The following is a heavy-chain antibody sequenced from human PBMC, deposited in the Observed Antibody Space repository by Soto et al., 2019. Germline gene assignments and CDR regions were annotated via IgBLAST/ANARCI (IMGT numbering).Heavy chain of an antibody. V-gene: IGHV1-69*01. CDR2: IIPIFGTA. CDR1: GGTFSSYA. Sequence: QVQLVQSGAEVKKPGSSVKVACKASGGTFSSYAISWVRQAPGQGLEWMGGIIPIFGTANYAQKFQGRVTITADEPTSTAYMELSSLRSEDTAVYYCARRDGNYDIWSGYYPDYYYGMDVWGQGTTVTVSS. D-gene: IGHD3-3*01. J-gene: IGHJ6*02. CDR3: ARRDGNYDIWSGYYPDYYYGMDV.